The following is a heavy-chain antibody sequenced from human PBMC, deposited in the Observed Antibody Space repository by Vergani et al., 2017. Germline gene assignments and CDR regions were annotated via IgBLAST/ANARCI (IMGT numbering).Heavy chain of an antibody. D-gene: IGHD3-22*01. Sequence: QVQLVQSGSEVRKPGASVNVSCQVSGYSLTELTIHWVRQAPGQGLEWMGGFDPEHGEVTFAHHIQGRVTMTEDRSTDTAYMELSSLRLDDTSLYYCAIVTEYYDSSGYYLDYWGQGTLVTVSS. J-gene: IGHJ4*02. V-gene: IGHV1-24*01. CDR1: GYSLTELT. CDR3: AIVTEYYDSSGYYLDY. CDR2: FDPEHGEV.